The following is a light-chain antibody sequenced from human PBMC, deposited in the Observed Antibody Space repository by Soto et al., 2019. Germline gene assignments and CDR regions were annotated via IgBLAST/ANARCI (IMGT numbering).Light chain of an antibody. J-gene: IGLJ1*01. CDR2: DVG. CDR3: SSYTGSTTLYV. CDR1: SSDVGAYNY. Sequence: QSALTQPASVSGSPGQSITISCTGTSSDVGAYNYVSWYQQHPGKAPKLMTYDVGNRPSGVSNRFSGSKSGNTASLTISGLQAEDEADYYCSSYTGSTTLYVFGTGTKVTVL. V-gene: IGLV2-14*01.